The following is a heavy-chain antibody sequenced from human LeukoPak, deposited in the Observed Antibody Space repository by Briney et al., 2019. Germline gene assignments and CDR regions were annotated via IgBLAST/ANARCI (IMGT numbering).Heavy chain of an antibody. D-gene: IGHD4/OR15-4a*01. Sequence: PGGSLRLSCAASGFSFSVYWMHWVRQAPGKGPVWVSFIYSDNTHYSDSVKGRFTISRDNSKNTLYLQMNSLRAEDTAVYYCARRAGAYSHPYDYWGQGTLVTVSS. V-gene: IGHV3-53*01. CDR2: IYSDNT. CDR3: ARRAGAYSHPYDY. CDR1: GFSFSVYW. J-gene: IGHJ4*02.